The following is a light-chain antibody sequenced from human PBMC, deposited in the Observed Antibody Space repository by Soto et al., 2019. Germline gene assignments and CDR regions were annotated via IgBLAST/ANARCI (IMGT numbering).Light chain of an antibody. J-gene: IGLJ1*01. CDR1: SSDVGGYNY. CDR3: TSYSGSNTPYV. CDR2: EVS. Sequence: QSVLTQPPSASGSPGQSVTISCTGTSSDVGGYNYVSWYQHHPGKAPKLMISEVSNRPSGVPDRFSGSKSGNTASLTVSGLQAEDEAGYYCTSYSGSNTPYVFGTGTKVTVL. V-gene: IGLV2-8*01.